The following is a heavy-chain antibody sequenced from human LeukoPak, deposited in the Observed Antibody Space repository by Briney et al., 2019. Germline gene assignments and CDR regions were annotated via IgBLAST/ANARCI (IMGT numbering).Heavy chain of an antibody. CDR3: ATATPDNHIVVVTATRAGAFDI. CDR2: FDPEDGET. J-gene: IGHJ3*02. Sequence: ASVKVSCKVSGYTLTELSMHWVRQAPGKGLEWMGGFDPEDGETIYAQKFQGRVTMTEDTSKDTAYMGLSSLRSEDTAVYYCATATPDNHIVVVTATRAGAFDIWGQGTMVTVSS. CDR1: GYTLTELS. D-gene: IGHD2-21*02. V-gene: IGHV1-24*01.